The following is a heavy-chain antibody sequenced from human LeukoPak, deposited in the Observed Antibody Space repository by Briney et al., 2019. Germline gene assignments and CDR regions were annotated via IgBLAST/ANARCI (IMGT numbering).Heavy chain of an antibody. D-gene: IGHD3-9*01. CDR2: ISYDGSNK. V-gene: IGHV3-30*18. CDR1: GFTFSSYG. J-gene: IGHJ4*02. CDR3: AKAPGGDILTGYSHFDY. Sequence: PGGSLRLSCAASGFTFSSYGMHWVRQAPGKGLEWVAVISYDGSNKYYADSVKGRFTIPRDNSKNTLYLQMNSLRAEDTAVYYCAKAPGGDILTGYSHFDYWGQGTLVTVSS.